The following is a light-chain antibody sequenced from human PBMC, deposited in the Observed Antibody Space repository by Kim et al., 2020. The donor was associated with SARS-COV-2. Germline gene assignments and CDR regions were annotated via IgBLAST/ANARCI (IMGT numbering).Light chain of an antibody. Sequence: GQSVTISCTGTGSNIGYYKLVSWYQQHPGKVPTLVMFDVSKRPSGVPDRFSGSNSGNTASLTISGLQGDDEADYYCCAYAGSYTYVFGTGTKVTVL. CDR2: DVS. V-gene: IGLV2-11*01. CDR1: GSNIGYYKL. J-gene: IGLJ1*01. CDR3: CAYAGSYTYV.